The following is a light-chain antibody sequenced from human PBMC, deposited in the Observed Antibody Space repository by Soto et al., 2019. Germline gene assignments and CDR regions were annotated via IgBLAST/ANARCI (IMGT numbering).Light chain of an antibody. Sequence: EIVMTQSPATLSVSPGERATLSCRASQSVSSNLIWYQQKPGQAPRLLIYGASTRATGIPARFSGSGSGTEFTLIISSLQSEDFAVYYCQQYNNWPLFTFGPGTKVDIK. CDR2: GAS. J-gene: IGKJ3*01. V-gene: IGKV3-15*01. CDR1: QSVSSN. CDR3: QQYNNWPLFT.